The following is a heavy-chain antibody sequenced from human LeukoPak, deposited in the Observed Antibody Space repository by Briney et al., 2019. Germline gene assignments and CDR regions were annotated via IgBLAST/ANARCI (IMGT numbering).Heavy chain of an antibody. D-gene: IGHD1-26*01. J-gene: IGHJ3*02. Sequence: SGTLSLTCAVSGGSISSSNWWSWVRQPPGKGLEWIGEIYHSGSTNYNPSLKSRVTISVDKSKNQFSLKLSSVTAADTAVYYCARDKTQIVGAHDAFDIWGQGTMVTVSS. CDR3: ARDKTQIVGAHDAFDI. CDR1: GGSISSSNW. V-gene: IGHV4-4*02. CDR2: IYHSGST.